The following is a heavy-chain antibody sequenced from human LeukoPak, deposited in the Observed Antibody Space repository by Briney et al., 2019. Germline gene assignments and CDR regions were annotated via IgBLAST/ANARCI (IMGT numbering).Heavy chain of an antibody. D-gene: IGHD3-22*01. Sequence: SQTLSLTCTVSGGSISSGDYYWSWIRQPPGKGLEWIGYIYYSGSTYYNPSLKSRVTISVDTSKNQFSLKLSSVPAADTAVYYCARERVWLRHFDYWGQGTLVTVSS. CDR3: ARERVWLRHFDY. V-gene: IGHV4-30-4*01. CDR1: GGSISSGDYY. J-gene: IGHJ4*02. CDR2: IYYSGST.